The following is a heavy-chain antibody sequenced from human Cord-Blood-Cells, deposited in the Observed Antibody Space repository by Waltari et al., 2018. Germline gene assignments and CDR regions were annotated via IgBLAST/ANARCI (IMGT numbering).Heavy chain of an antibody. CDR3: ARGRGAFDI. CDR2: ISYDGSNK. V-gene: IGHV3-30-3*01. Sequence: VQLVESGGGVVQPGRSLGLSCAASGFTSSSHAMHWVGQAPGKGREWVAVISYDGSNKYYADSVKGRFTISRDNSKNTLYLQMNSLRAEDTAVYYCARGRGAFDIWGQGTMVTVSS. D-gene: IGHD3-10*01. J-gene: IGHJ3*02. CDR1: GFTSSSHA.